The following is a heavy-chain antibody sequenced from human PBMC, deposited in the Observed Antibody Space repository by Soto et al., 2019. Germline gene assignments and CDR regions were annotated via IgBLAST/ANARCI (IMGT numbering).Heavy chain of an antibody. CDR3: ARRLPGRFIWFDP. V-gene: IGHV4-34*01. CDR2: INHSGST. J-gene: IGHJ5*02. CDR1: EGYFIGYY. Sequence: ASETLSLTCAVDEGYFIGYYCSWIRQPPGKGLEWIGEINHSGSTNYNPSLKSRATISVDTSKNQFSLKLSSVTAADTAVYYCARRLPGRFIWFDPWGRGTLVTVSS. D-gene: IGHD3-10*01.